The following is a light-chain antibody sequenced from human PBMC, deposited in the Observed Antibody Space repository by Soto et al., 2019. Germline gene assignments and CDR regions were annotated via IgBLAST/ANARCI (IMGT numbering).Light chain of an antibody. CDR1: QSISSY. Sequence: DLQMTQSPSSLSASVGARVTITCRASQSISSYLNWYQQKPGKAPKLLIYAASSLQSGVPSRFSGSGSGTDFTLTISSLQPEDFATYYCQQSYSTPPWTFGQGTKVDIK. CDR3: QQSYSTPPWT. J-gene: IGKJ1*01. V-gene: IGKV1-39*01. CDR2: AAS.